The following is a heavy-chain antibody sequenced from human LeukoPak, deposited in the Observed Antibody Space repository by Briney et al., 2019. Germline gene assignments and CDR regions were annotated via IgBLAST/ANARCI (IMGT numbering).Heavy chain of an antibody. V-gene: IGHV4-59*12. J-gene: IGHJ4*02. CDR2: IYYSGST. D-gene: IGHD3-10*01. CDR1: GGSISSYY. CDR3: VRSPVGAASSPLK. Sequence: SETLSLTCTVSGGSISSYYWSWIRQPPGKGLEWIGYIYYSGSTNYNPSLKSRVTISVDKSKNQFSLKLSSVTAADTAVYYCVRSPVGAASSPLKWGQGTLVTVSS.